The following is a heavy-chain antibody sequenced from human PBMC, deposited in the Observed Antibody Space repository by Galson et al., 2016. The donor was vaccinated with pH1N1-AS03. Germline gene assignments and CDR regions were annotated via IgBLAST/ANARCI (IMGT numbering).Heavy chain of an antibody. V-gene: IGHV4-4*09. CDR2: VSHNSGRT. J-gene: IGHJ5*02. CDR3: ASRGPESYYGSVIRKYKVGWFDP. Sequence: ETLSLTCLVSGDSISGYYWCWIRQPPGKGPEWIGCVSHNSGRTNYNPSLKSRVTITTETSKNQFSLKLTSVTAADTAVYYCASRGPESYYGSVIRKYKVGWFDPWGQGTLVTVAS. D-gene: IGHD3-10*01. CDR1: GDSISGYY.